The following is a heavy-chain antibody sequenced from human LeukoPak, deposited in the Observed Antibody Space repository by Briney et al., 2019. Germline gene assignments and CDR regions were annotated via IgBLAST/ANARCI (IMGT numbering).Heavy chain of an antibody. CDR2: ISSSGSTI. V-gene: IGHV3-48*03. Sequence: GGSLRLSCAASGFTFSSYEMNWVRQAPGKGLEWVSYISSSGSTIYYADSVKGRFTISRDNAKNTVYLQMNSLRAEDTAVYYCVRDRTTVTLFDSWGQGTLVTVSS. CDR1: GFTFSSYE. CDR3: VRDRTTVTLFDS. J-gene: IGHJ4*02. D-gene: IGHD4-17*01.